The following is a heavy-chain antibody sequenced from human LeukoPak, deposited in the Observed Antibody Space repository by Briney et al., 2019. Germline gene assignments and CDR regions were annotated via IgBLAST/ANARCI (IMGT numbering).Heavy chain of an antibody. D-gene: IGHD2-2*01. J-gene: IGHJ4*02. CDR3: AKVGSSIDFDY. V-gene: IGHV3-7*01. Sequence: GGSLRLSCAASGSTFSRSWVTWVRQAPGKGLEWVASINQDGSEKYYVDSVKGRFTISRDNAKNSLSLQMNSLGAEDTAVYYCAKVGSSIDFDYWGQGTLVTVSS. CDR1: GSTFSRSW. CDR2: INQDGSEK.